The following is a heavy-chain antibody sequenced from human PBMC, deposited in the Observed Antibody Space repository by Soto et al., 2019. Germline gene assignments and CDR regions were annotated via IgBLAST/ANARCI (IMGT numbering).Heavy chain of an antibody. V-gene: IGHV2-5*02. D-gene: IGHD1-1*01. J-gene: IGHJ4*02. CDR3: EHRDPTGTTPFFAS. Sequence: QITLKEAGPTLVKPTETLTLTCTFSGFSFTTTRMGVGWTRQPPGKALEWLAIIYWDGESRYNPLLRRRLTLTEETPKNQVVLTMTNMNPKDTAKYYGEHRDPTGTTPFFASGGQETPVTVPS. CDR1: GFSFTTTRMG. CDR2: IYWDGES.